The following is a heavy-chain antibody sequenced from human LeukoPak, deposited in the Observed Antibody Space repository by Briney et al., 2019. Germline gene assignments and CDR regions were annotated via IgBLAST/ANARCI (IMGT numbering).Heavy chain of an antibody. V-gene: IGHV1-2*02. CDR1: GYTFTGYY. J-gene: IGHJ4*02. Sequence: ASVKVSCKASGYTFTGYYMHWVRQAPGQGLEWMGWINPNSGGTKYAQKFQGRVTMTRDTSISTVYMELSRLRSDDTAVYYCAREVPDYTVTVTTPPYYFDYWGQGTLVTVSS. CDR3: AREVPDYTVTVTTPPYYFDY. D-gene: IGHD4-17*01. CDR2: INPNSGGT.